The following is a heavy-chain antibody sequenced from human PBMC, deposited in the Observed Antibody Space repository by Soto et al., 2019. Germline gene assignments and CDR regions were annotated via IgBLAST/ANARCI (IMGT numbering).Heavy chain of an antibody. D-gene: IGHD4-17*01. J-gene: IGHJ6*03. CDR2: ISWNSGAI. CDR3: AKTTVTTGYMDV. CDR1: GFTFDDYA. V-gene: IGHV3-9*01. Sequence: EVQLVESGGGLVQPGWSLRLSYAASGFTFDDYALHWVRRAPGKGLEWVSGISWNSGAIGYADSVKGRFTISRDNAKNSLYLQMNSLRAEDTALYYCAKTTVTTGYMDVWGKGTTVTVSS.